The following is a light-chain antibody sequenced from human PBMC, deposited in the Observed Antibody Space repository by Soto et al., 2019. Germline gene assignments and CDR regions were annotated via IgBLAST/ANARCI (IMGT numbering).Light chain of an antibody. Sequence: QSALTQPASVSGTPGQSITISCTGTSSDIGAYNYVSWYQQHPGKAPKLLISEVHNRPSGVSNRFSGSKSGNTASLTISGLQAEDEADYYCSSYASGSNPVVFGGGTKVTVL. CDR1: SSDIGAYNY. CDR2: EVH. CDR3: SSYASGSNPVV. J-gene: IGLJ2*01. V-gene: IGLV2-14*01.